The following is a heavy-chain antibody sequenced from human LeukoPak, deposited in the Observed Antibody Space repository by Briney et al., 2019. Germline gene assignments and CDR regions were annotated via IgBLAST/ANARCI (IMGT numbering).Heavy chain of an antibody. CDR3: ARGTGPRTPFDY. Sequence: ASVKVSCKASGYSFTNYGFTWVRQAPGQGLEWMGWIGAYNGNTNYAQNLQDRVTMTTDTSTSTAYMELRSLRSDDTALYYCARGTGPRTPFDYWGQGTLVTVSS. J-gene: IGHJ4*02. CDR1: GYSFTNYG. D-gene: IGHD3/OR15-3a*01. CDR2: IGAYNGNT. V-gene: IGHV1-18*01.